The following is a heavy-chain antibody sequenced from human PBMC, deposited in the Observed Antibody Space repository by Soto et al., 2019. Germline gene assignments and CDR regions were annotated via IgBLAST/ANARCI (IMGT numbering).Heavy chain of an antibody. CDR1: GFTFSSYG. V-gene: IGHV3-30*03. Sequence: GGSLRLSCAASGFTFSSYGMHWVRQAPGKGLEWVAVISYDGSNKYYADSVKGRFTISRDNSKNTLYLQMNSLRAEDTAVYYCARGKLSIAVAGDAFDIWGQGTMVTVSS. J-gene: IGHJ3*02. CDR3: ARGKLSIAVAGDAFDI. D-gene: IGHD6-19*01. CDR2: ISYDGSNK.